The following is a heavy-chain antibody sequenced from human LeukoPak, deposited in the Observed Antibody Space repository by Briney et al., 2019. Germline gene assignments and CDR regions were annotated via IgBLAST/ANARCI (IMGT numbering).Heavy chain of an antibody. CDR1: GFTFSSYA. V-gene: IGHV3-23*01. CDR3: AKEITMVRGVKPNWFDP. Sequence: GGSLRLSCAASGFTFSSYAMSWVRQAPGKGLEWVSAISGSGGSTYYADSVKGRFTTSRDNSKNTLYLQMNSLRAEDTAVYYCAKEITMVRGVKPNWFDPWGQGTLVTVSS. D-gene: IGHD3-10*01. CDR2: ISGSGGST. J-gene: IGHJ5*02.